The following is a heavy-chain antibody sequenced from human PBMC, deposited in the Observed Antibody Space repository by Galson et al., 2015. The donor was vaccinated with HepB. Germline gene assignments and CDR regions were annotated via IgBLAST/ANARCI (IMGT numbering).Heavy chain of an antibody. V-gene: IGHV1-69*13. J-gene: IGHJ4*02. CDR1: GGTFSSYA. D-gene: IGHD4-23*01. CDR2: IIPIFGTA. Sequence: SVKVSCKASGGTFSSYAISWVRQAPGQGLEWMGGIIPIFGTANYAQKFQGRVTITADESTSTAYMELSSLRSEDTAVYYCARGDRYGGNSAKRYWGQGTLVTVSS. CDR3: ARGDRYGGNSAKRY.